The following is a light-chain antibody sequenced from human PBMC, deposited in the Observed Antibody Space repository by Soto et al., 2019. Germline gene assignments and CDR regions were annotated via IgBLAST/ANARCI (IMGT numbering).Light chain of an antibody. CDR2: DAS. CDR1: QTIRSL. V-gene: IGKV1-5*01. J-gene: IGKJ5*01. CDR3: QQYQPYAT. Sequence: DIQLSQSPSTLSASVGDRVTLTFRASQTIRSLLAWYQWKPGKAPKALIYDASRLGSGDPSRFSGSGSGTEFTLSISSLQPDDFADYYCQQYQPYATFGQGTRLEI.